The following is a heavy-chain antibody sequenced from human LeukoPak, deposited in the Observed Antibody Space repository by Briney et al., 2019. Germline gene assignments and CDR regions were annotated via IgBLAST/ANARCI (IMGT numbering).Heavy chain of an antibody. CDR1: GFTFSSYW. J-gene: IGHJ4*02. D-gene: IGHD6-19*01. CDR3: ARGMAVAEFDY. Sequence: PGGSLRLSCAASGFTFSSYWMHWVRQAPGKGLEWVSSISSSSSYIYYADSVKGRFTISRDNAKNSLYLQMNSLRAEDTAVYYCARGMAVAEFDYWGQGTLVTVSS. CDR2: ISSSSSYI. V-gene: IGHV3-21*01.